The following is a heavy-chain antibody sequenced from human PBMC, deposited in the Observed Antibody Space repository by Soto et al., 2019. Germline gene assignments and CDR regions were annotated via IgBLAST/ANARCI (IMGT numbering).Heavy chain of an antibody. CDR1: GFTFSTYY. CDR3: VRDKDGTYNFDY. Sequence: QVQLVESGGGSIKPGASLRPSCAASGFTFSTYYMAWIRQPPGKGLEWVSYISSRHNPTYYADSVKGRFTISRDNAKNSLYLHMTSLRADDTAVYYCVRDKDGTYNFDYWGQGTLVTVSS. V-gene: IGHV3-11*01. CDR2: ISSRHNPT. D-gene: IGHD1-26*01. J-gene: IGHJ4*02.